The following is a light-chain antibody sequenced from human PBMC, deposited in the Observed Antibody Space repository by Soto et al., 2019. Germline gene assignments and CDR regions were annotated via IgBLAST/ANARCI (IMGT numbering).Light chain of an antibody. CDR2: GAS. V-gene: IGKV3-20*01. J-gene: IGKJ1*01. Sequence: DIVLTQSPATLSLSPGERATLSCRASQSVSSSYLAWYQQKPGQAPRLLIYGASSRATGIPDRFSGSGSGTDFTLTISSLQPDDFATYYCQQFNTSPWTFGQGTKVDIK. CDR1: QSVSSSY. CDR3: QQFNTSPWT.